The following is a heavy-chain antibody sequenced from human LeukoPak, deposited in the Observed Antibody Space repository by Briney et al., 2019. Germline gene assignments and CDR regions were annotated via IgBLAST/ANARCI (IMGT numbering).Heavy chain of an antibody. Sequence: SSETLSLTCAVYGGSFSGYYWSWIRQPPGKGLEWIGEINHSGSTNYNPSLKSRVTISVDTSKNQFSLKLGSVTAADTAVYYCARNKRGINYDILTGSSFNYYYYYMDVWGKGTTVTVSS. CDR1: GGSFSGYY. V-gene: IGHV4-34*01. J-gene: IGHJ6*03. D-gene: IGHD3-9*01. CDR3: ARNKRGINYDILTGSSFNYYYYYMDV. CDR2: INHSGST.